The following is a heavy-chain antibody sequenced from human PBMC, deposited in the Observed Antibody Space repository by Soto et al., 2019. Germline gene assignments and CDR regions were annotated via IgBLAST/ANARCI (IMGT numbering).Heavy chain of an antibody. Sequence: PGGSLRLSCAASCFTFSNSWMNWVRQAPGKGLEWVGRIKSKTDGGTTDYAAPVKGRFTISRDDSKNTLYLQMNSLKTEDTAVYYCTTSPWEHYYYYGMDVWGQGTTVTVS. V-gene: IGHV3-15*07. CDR1: CFTFSNSW. D-gene: IGHD1-26*01. CDR2: IKSKTDGGTT. CDR3: TTSPWEHYYYYGMDV. J-gene: IGHJ6*02.